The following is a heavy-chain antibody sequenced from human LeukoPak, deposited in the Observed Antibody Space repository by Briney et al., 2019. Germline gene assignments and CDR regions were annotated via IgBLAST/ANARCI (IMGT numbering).Heavy chain of an antibody. Sequence: GASVKVSCKVSGYTLTELSMHWVRQAPGKGLEWMGGFDPEDGETICAQKFQGRVTMTEDTSTDTAYMELSSLRSEDTAVYYCAAQDNGSTWGRYWGQGTLVTVSS. J-gene: IGHJ4*02. CDR2: FDPEDGET. V-gene: IGHV1-24*01. CDR3: AAQDNGSTWGRY. CDR1: GYTLTELS. D-gene: IGHD1-26*01.